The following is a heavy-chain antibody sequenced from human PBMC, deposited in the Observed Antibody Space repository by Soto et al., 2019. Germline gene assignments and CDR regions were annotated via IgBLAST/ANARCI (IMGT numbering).Heavy chain of an antibody. D-gene: IGHD4-17*01. V-gene: IGHV3-53*01. CDR1: GFTVSSNY. CDR2: IYSGGST. CDR3: ARESASSKVTTSFTLDY. J-gene: IGHJ4*02. Sequence: GGSLRLSCAASGFTVSSNYMSWVRQAPGKGLEWVSVIYSGGSTYYADSVKGRFTISRDNSKNTLYLQMNSLRVEDTAVYYCARESASSKVTTSFTLDYWGQGTLVTVSS.